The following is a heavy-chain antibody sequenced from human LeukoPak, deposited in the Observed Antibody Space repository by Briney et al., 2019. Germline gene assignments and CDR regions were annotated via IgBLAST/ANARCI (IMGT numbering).Heavy chain of an antibody. CDR3: ARASYSYDINGWVPFDY. Sequence: SETLSLTCTVSGVSISSSNSYWGWIRQPPGKGLEWIGSIYYSGNTYYNASLKSQVSISIDTSKNQFSLRLTSVTAADTAVYYCARASYSYDINGWVPFDYWGQGTLVTVSS. J-gene: IGHJ4*02. V-gene: IGHV4-39*01. CDR1: GVSISSSNSY. CDR2: IYYSGNT. D-gene: IGHD3-22*01.